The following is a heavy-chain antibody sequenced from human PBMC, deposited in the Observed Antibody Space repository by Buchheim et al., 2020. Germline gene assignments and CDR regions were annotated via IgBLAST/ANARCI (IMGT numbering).Heavy chain of an antibody. D-gene: IGHD3-3*01. J-gene: IGHJ6*02. V-gene: IGHV3-48*03. CDR1: GFTFSSYE. CDR2: ISSSGSTI. CDR3: ARGGRFYYYYYYGMDV. Sequence: EVQLVESGGGLVQPGGSLRLSCAASGFTFSSYEMNWVRQAPGKGLEWVSYISSSGSTIYYADSVKGRFTISTDTAKNSLYLQMNSLRAEDTAVYYCARGGRFYYYYYYGMDVWGQGTT.